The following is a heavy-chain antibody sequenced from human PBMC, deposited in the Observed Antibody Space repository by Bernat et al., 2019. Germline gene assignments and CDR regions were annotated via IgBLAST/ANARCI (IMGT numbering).Heavy chain of an antibody. CDR3: ARVLTGTTSWYFDL. Sequence: QVQLQESGPGLVKPSETLSLTCTVSGGSISSYYWSWIRQPPGKGLEWIGYIYYSGSTNYNPSLKSRVTISVDTSKNQFSLKLSSVTAADTAVYYCARVLTGTTSWYFDLWGRGTLVTVSS. CDR1: GGSISSYY. CDR2: IYYSGST. D-gene: IGHD1-20*01. J-gene: IGHJ2*01. V-gene: IGHV4-59*01.